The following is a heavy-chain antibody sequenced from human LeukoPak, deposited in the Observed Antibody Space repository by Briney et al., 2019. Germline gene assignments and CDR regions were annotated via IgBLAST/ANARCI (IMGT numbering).Heavy chain of an antibody. CDR1: GYTFTSYG. J-gene: IGHJ4*02. D-gene: IGHD3-16*01. CDR3: ARGFLGWGSYYYFAY. CDR2: ISAYNGNT. Sequence: ASVRVSCKASGYTFTSYGISWVRQAPGQGLEWMGWISAYNGNTNYAQKLQGRVTITTDTSTSTAYMELRSLRSDDTAVYYCARGFLGWGSYYYFAYGGKGPWVPSSS. V-gene: IGHV1-18*01.